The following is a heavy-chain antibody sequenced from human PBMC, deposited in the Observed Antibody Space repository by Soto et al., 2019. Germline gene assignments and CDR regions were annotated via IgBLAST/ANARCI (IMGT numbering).Heavy chain of an antibody. CDR1: GGSISTDNYF. J-gene: IGHJ3*02. CDR2: IHYSGSA. Sequence: QVQLQESGPGLVKPSQTLSLTCTVSGGSISTDNYFWSWIRQHPGKGLEWIGYIHYSGSAYYNPSLRGRVIILVDTTKNQFSMKLTSVTAADTAMYYCAREVNVPADADAFDIWGQGTMVTVSS. CDR3: AREVNVPADADAFDI. D-gene: IGHD2-2*01. V-gene: IGHV4-31*03.